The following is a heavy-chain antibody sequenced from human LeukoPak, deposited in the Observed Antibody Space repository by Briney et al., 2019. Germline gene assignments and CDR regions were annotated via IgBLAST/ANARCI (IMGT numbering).Heavy chain of an antibody. D-gene: IGHD6-6*01. CDR3: AKIGSSSSLGFDY. J-gene: IGHJ4*02. Sequence: GGSLRLSCAASGFTFSSYGMHWVRQAPGKGLEWVAFIRYDGSNKYYADSVKGRFTISRDNSKNTLYLQMNSLRAEDTAVYYCAKIGSSSSLGFDYWGQGTLVTVSS. CDR1: GFTFSSYG. V-gene: IGHV3-30*02. CDR2: IRYDGSNK.